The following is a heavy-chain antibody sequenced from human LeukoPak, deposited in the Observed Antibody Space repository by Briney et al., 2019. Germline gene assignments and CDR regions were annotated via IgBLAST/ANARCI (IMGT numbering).Heavy chain of an antibody. D-gene: IGHD6-13*01. V-gene: IGHV3-48*03. CDR2: ISSSGSTI. J-gene: IGHJ6*03. CDR1: GFTFSSYE. CDR3: ARVLRSSSWYSYYYMDV. Sequence: GGSLRLSCAASGFTFSSYEMNWVRQAPGKGLEWVSYISSSGSTIYYADSVKGRFTISRDNAKNSLYLQMNSLRAEDTAVYYCARVLRSSSWYSYYYMDVWGKGTTVTVSS.